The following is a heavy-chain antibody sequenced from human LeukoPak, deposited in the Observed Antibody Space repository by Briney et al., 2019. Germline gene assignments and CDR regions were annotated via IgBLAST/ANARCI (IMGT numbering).Heavy chain of an antibody. V-gene: IGHV3-30*04. Sequence: GGSLRLSCAASRFTFSSYAMSWVRQAPGKGLEWVAVISYDGSNKYYADSVKGRFTISRDNSKNTLYLQMNSLRAEDTAVYYCARKNSGSYDAFDIWGQGTMVTVSS. CDR3: ARKNSGSYDAFDI. CDR1: RFTFSSYA. CDR2: ISYDGSNK. J-gene: IGHJ3*02. D-gene: IGHD1-26*01.